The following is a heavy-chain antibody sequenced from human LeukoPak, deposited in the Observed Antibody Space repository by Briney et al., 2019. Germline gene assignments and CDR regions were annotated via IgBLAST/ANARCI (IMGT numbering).Heavy chain of an antibody. Sequence: ASVKVSCKASGYTFTNYGIHWVRQAPGQGLEWMGWVSAYNGNTKYAQNLQGRVTMTTDTSTSTAYMELRSLRSDDTAVYYCARGPLGAAFDSWGQGTLVTVSS. CDR2: VSAYNGNT. CDR1: GYTFTNYG. J-gene: IGHJ4*02. CDR3: ARGPLGAAFDS. V-gene: IGHV1-18*01. D-gene: IGHD3-16*01.